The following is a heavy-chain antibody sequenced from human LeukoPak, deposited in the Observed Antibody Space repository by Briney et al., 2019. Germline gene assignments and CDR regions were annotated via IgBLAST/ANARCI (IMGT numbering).Heavy chain of an antibody. CDR1: GFTVSSNY. CDR3: ARARGNYYYYMDV. CDR2: IYSGGST. D-gene: IGHD3-16*01. Sequence: GGSLRLSCAASGFTVSSNYMSWVRQAPGKGLEWVSVIYSGGSTYYADSVKGRFTISRDNSKNTLYLQMNSLRAEDTAVYYCARARGNYYYYMDVWGKGTTVTVSS. J-gene: IGHJ6*03. V-gene: IGHV3-53*01.